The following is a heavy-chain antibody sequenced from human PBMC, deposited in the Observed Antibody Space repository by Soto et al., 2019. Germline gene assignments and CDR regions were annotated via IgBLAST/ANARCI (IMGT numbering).Heavy chain of an antibody. D-gene: IGHD3-22*01. CDR3: ARGSYYYDSSGYYHY. CDR1: GFTFSSYA. J-gene: IGHJ4*02. V-gene: IGHV3-23*01. Sequence: PGGSLRLSCAASGFTFSSYAMSWVRRAPGKGLEWVSSISGSGARTYYADSVKGRFTISRDNSKNTLYLQMNSLRAEDTAVYYCARGSYYYDSSGYYHYWGQGTLVTVSS. CDR2: ISGSGART.